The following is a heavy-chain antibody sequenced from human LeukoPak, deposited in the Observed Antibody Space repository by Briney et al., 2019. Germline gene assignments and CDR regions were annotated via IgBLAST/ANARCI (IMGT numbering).Heavy chain of an antibody. CDR2: IYTSGST. CDR3: ARGGIPQQQLVDYYYYYMDV. V-gene: IGHV4-61*02. D-gene: IGHD6-13*01. CDR1: GGSISSGSYY. J-gene: IGHJ6*03. Sequence: SETLSLTCTVSGGSISSGSYYWSWIRQPAGKGLEWIGRIYTSGSTNYNPSPKSRVTISVDTSKNQFSLKLSSVTAADTAVYYCARGGIPQQQLVDYYYYYMDVWGKGTTVTISS.